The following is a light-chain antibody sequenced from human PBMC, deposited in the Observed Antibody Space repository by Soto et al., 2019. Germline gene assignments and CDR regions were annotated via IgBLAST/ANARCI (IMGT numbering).Light chain of an antibody. CDR1: QNVANNY. V-gene: IGKV3-20*01. Sequence: EIVLTQSPGTLSLSPGERATLSCRASQNVANNYLAWFRQKPGQTPRLLIYGASSRAAGIPDRFSGSGSGTDFTLTISRLEPEDFEVFYCQQYGTSPWTFGQGTKVDIK. CDR2: GAS. J-gene: IGKJ1*01. CDR3: QQYGTSPWT.